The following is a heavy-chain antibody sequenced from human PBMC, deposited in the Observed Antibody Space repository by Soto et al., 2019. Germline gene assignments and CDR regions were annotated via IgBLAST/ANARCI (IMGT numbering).Heavy chain of an antibody. CDR2: IIPIFGTA. V-gene: IGHV1-69*06. CDR1: GGTFSSYA. Sequence: GASVKVSCKASGGTFSSYAISWVRQAPGQGLEWMGGIIPIFGTANYAQKFQGRVTITADKSTSTAYMELSSLRSEDTAVYYCARDRDDFWRRGYSGSPTLVYWGQGTLVTVSS. CDR3: ARDRDDFWRRGYSGSPTLVY. J-gene: IGHJ4*02. D-gene: IGHD1-26*01.